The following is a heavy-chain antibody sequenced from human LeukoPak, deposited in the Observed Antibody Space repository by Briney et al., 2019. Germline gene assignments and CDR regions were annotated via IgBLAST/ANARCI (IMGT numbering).Heavy chain of an antibody. V-gene: IGHV3-23*01. CDR1: GFTFSSYA. Sequence: LAGGSLRLSCAASGFTFSSYAMSWVRQAPGKGLEWVSAISGSGGSTYYADSVKGRFTISRDNSKNTLYLQMNSLRAEDTAVYYCAKDRYDILTGYSWSPFDYWGQGTLVTVSS. CDR3: AKDRYDILTGYSWSPFDY. J-gene: IGHJ4*02. D-gene: IGHD3-9*01. CDR2: ISGSGGST.